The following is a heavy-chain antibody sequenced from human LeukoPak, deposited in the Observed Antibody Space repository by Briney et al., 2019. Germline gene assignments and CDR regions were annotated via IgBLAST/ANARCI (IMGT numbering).Heavy chain of an antibody. J-gene: IGHJ4*02. Sequence: GGSLRLSCAASGFTFSAFSMNWVRQAPGKGLEWVSAISSSSSDIYYTDSVKGRFTISRDNANNFLYLQVSSLRAEETAVYYCATGYTSGTRIDYWGQGTLVSVSS. D-gene: IGHD6-19*01. CDR1: GFTFSAFS. V-gene: IGHV3-21*01. CDR2: ISSSSSDI. CDR3: ATGYTSGTRIDY.